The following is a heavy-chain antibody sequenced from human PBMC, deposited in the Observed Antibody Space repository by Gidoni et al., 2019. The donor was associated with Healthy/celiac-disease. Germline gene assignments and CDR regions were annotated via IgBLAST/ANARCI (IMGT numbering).Heavy chain of an antibody. CDR2: IYHSGST. Sequence: QLQLQESGSGLVKPSQTLSLTCAVSGGSIRSGGYSWSWIRQPPGKGLEWIGYIYHSGSTYYNPSLKSRVTISVDRSKNQFSLKLSSVTAADTAVYYCARDGYYGSGSYYPWGQGTLVTVSS. J-gene: IGHJ5*02. CDR1: GGSIRSGGYS. D-gene: IGHD3-10*01. CDR3: ARDGYYGSGSYYP. V-gene: IGHV4-30-2*01.